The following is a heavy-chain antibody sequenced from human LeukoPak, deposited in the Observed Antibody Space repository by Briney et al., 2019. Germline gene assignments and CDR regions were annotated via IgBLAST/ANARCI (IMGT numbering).Heavy chain of an antibody. Sequence: GGSLRLSCAASGFTFSSYDMSWVRQAPGRGLEWVSGISCSGANTYHADSVKGRFTISRDNAKNSLYLQMNSLRAEDTAVYYCASIVVVPMVRGEKEDYWGQGTLVTVSS. CDR1: GFTFSSYD. J-gene: IGHJ4*02. V-gene: IGHV3-23*01. CDR2: ISCSGANT. CDR3: ASIVVVPMVRGEKEDY. D-gene: IGHD3-10*01.